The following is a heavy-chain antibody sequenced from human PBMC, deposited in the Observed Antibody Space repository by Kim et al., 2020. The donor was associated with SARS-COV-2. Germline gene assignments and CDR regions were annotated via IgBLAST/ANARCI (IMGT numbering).Heavy chain of an antibody. CDR1: GFIFSNHW. Sequence: GGSLRLSCAASGFIFSNHWMNWVRQAPGKGLEWVANIKQDGSEKYYVDSVKGRFTISRDNAKNTLYLQMNSRRAEDTAVYYCVRGRYLSDNSGCYYGWGQGALVTVSS. V-gene: IGHV3-7*03. CDR3: VRGRYLSDNSGCYYG. CDR2: IKQDGSEK. J-gene: IGHJ4*02. D-gene: IGHD3-10*01.